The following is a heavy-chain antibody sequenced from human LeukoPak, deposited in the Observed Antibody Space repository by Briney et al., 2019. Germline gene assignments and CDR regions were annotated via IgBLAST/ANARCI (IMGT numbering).Heavy chain of an antibody. CDR1: GFPFNTQA. Sequence: GGSLRLSCVASGFPFNTQAMHWVRQAPGKGLEWLAVMSLDGSSIYYADSVRGRFTISRDNSKNTLFLQMSTLRAEDTAVYYCAKDHSLDGSGSYYSPKSRPAFDIWGQGTMVTVSS. V-gene: IGHV3-30*07. CDR3: AKDHSLDGSGSYYSPKSRPAFDI. D-gene: IGHD3-10*01. J-gene: IGHJ3*02. CDR2: MSLDGSSI.